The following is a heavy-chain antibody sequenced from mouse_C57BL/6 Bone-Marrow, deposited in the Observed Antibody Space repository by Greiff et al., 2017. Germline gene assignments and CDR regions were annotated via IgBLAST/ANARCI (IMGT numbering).Heavy chain of an antibody. V-gene: IGHV1-85*01. CDR2: IYPRDGST. CDR3: ARDYGSSYWYFDV. D-gene: IGHD1-1*01. Sequence: VQLQQSGPELVKPGASVKLSCKASGYTFTSYDLNWVKQRPGQGLEWIGWIYPRDGSTKYNEKFKGKATLTVDKSSSTAYMELHSLTSEDSAVYFCARDYGSSYWYFDVWGTGTTVTVSS. CDR1: GYTFTSYD. J-gene: IGHJ1*03.